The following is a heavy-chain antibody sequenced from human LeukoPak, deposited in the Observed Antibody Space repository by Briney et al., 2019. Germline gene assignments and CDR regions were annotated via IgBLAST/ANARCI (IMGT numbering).Heavy chain of an antibody. Sequence: PSETLSLTCAVSGYSISSGYYWGWIRQPPGKGLEWIGSIYHSGSTYYNPSLKSRVTISVDTSKNQFSLKLSSVTAADTAVYYCARAYGPRYYYYMDVLGKGTTVTGSS. CDR3: ARAYGPRYYYYMDV. J-gene: IGHJ6*03. CDR1: GYSISSGYY. V-gene: IGHV4-38-2*01. D-gene: IGHD3-10*01. CDR2: IYHSGST.